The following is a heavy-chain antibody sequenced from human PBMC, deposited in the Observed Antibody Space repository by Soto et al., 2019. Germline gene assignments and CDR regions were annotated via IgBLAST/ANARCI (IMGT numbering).Heavy chain of an antibody. V-gene: IGHV4-4*02. CDR3: ARVSRYCSGGSCYSGWFDP. CDR2: INHSGST. CDR1: GGSISSSNW. J-gene: IGHJ5*02. Sequence: SETLSLTCAVSGGSISSSNWWSWVRQPPGKGLEWIGEINHSGSTNHNPSLKSRVTISVDTSKNQFSLKLSSVTAADTAVYYCARVSRYCSGGSCYSGWFDPWGQGTLVTVSS. D-gene: IGHD2-15*01.